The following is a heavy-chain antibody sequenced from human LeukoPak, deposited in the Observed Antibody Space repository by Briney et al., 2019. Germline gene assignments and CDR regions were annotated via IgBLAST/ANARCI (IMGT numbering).Heavy chain of an antibody. J-gene: IGHJ6*02. V-gene: IGHV1-69*04. CDR1: GGTFSSYA. Sequence: GASVKVSCKASGGTFSSYAISWVRQAPGQGLEWMGRIIPILGIANYAQKFQGRVTITADKSTSTAYMELSSLRSEDTAVYYCAGVRGYVLLWSGDSYGMDVWGQGTTVTVSS. D-gene: IGHD3-10*01. CDR3: AGVRGYVLLWSGDSYGMDV. CDR2: IIPILGIA.